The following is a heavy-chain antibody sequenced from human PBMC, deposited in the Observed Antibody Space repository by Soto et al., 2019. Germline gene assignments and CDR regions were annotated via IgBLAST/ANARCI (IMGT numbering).Heavy chain of an antibody. D-gene: IGHD1-1*01. J-gene: IGHJ3*02. CDR2: INAGNGNT. Sequence: GASVKVSCKASGYTFTSYAMHWVRQAPGQRLEWMGWINAGNGNTKYSQKFQGRVTITRDTSASTAYMELSSLRSEDTAVYYCARDRRVHNWNFDAFDIWGQGTMVTVSS. CDR1: GYTFTSYA. V-gene: IGHV1-3*01. CDR3: ARDRRVHNWNFDAFDI.